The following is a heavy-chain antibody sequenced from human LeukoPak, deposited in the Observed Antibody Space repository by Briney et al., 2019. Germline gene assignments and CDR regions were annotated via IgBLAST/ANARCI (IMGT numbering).Heavy chain of an antibody. J-gene: IGHJ6*04. CDR3: ARDQGTRIVVVPAYDYYYGMDV. V-gene: IGHV3-7*03. CDR2: IKQDGSEK. CDR1: GFTFSSYW. D-gene: IGHD2-2*01. Sequence: GGSLRLSCAASGFTFSSYWMSWVRQAPGKGLEWVANIKQDGSEKYYVDSVKGRFTISRDNAKNSLHLQMNSLRAEDTAVYYCARDQGTRIVVVPAYDYYYGMDVWGKGTTVTVSS.